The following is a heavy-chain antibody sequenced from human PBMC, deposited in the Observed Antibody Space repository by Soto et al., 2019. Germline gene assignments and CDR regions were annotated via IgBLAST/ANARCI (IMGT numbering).Heavy chain of an antibody. CDR1: GYTFTSYY. CDR3: ARDLRLEYSSSSEYYFDY. CDR2: INPSGGST. Sequence: PPASVKVSCKASGYTFTSYYMHWVRQAPGQGLEWMGIINPSGGSTSYAQKFQGWVTMTRDTSISTAYMELSRLRSDDTAVYYCARDLRLEYSSSSEYYFDYWGQGTLVTVSS. V-gene: IGHV1-46*01. J-gene: IGHJ4*02. D-gene: IGHD6-6*01.